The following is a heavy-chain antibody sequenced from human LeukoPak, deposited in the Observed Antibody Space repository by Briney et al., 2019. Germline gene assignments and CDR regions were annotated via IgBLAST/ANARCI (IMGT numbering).Heavy chain of an antibody. V-gene: IGHV4-4*07. Sequence: PSETLSLTCTVSGGSISSYYWSWIRQPAGKGLEWIGRIYTSGSTNYNPSLKSRVTMSVDTSKNQFSLKLSSVTAADTAVYYCARDPSCGSGRNWFDPWGQGTLVTVSS. CDR2: IYTSGST. CDR1: GGSISSYY. J-gene: IGHJ5*02. D-gene: IGHD3-10*01. CDR3: ARDPSCGSGRNWFDP.